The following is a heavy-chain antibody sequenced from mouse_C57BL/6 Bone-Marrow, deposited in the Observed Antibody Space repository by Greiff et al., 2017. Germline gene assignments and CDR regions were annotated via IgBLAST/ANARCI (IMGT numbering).Heavy chain of an antibody. J-gene: IGHJ3*01. CDR3: ASLYYGNYEFAY. CDR1: GFSLTSYG. D-gene: IGHD2-1*01. V-gene: IGHV2-2*01. CDR2: IWSGGST. Sequence: QVQLKQSGPGLVQPSQSLSITCTVSGFSLTSYGVHWVRQSPGKGLEWLGVIWSGGSTDYNAAFISSLSISKDNSKSQVFFKMNSLQADDTAIYYCASLYYGNYEFAYWGQGTLVTVSA.